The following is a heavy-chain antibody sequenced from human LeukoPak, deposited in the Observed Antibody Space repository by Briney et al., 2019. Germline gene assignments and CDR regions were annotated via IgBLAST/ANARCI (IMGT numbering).Heavy chain of an antibody. D-gene: IGHD3-10*01. V-gene: IGHV3-30-3*01. CDR3: ARVQEAYYYGSGSYYKYFDY. Sequence: GRSLRLSCAASGFTFSSYAMHWVRRAPGRGLEWVAVISYDGSNKYDADSVKGRFTMSRDNSKNTLYLQMNSLRAENTAVYYGARVQEAYYYGSGSYYKYFDYWGQGTLVTVSS. J-gene: IGHJ4*02. CDR2: ISYDGSNK. CDR1: GFTFSSYA.